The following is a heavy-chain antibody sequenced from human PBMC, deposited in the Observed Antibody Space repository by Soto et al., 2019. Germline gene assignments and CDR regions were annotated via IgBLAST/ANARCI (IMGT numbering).Heavy chain of an antibody. CDR3: AREEYYYGSGAFLDY. Sequence: QVQLVQSGAEVKKPGSSVKVSCKASGGTFSSYTISWVRQAPGQGLEWMGRIIPILGIANYAQKFQGRVTITADKSTSTAYMELSSLTSEDTAVYYCAREEYYYGSGAFLDYWGQGTLVTVSS. CDR1: GGTFSSYT. CDR2: IIPILGIA. J-gene: IGHJ4*02. D-gene: IGHD3-10*01. V-gene: IGHV1-69*08.